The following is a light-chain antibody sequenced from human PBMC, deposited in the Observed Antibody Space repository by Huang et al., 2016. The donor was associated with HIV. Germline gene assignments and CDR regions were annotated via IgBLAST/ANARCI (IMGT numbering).Light chain of an antibody. CDR3: QQSEGSPYT. CDR2: AAS. CDR1: QNIGHY. V-gene: IGKV1-39*01. J-gene: IGKJ2*01. Sequence: DIQMTQSPSSLSASVGDRVTITCRASQNIGHYLNWYQQKSGNAPSLLISAASNLHSGVPSRFSGSGSGTDFTLTIRSLQPEDFATYYCQQSEGSPYTFGQGTRLDIK.